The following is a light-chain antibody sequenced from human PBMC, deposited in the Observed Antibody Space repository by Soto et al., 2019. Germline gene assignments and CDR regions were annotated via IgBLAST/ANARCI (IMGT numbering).Light chain of an antibody. Sequence: QSVLTQPRSVSGSPGQSVTISCTGTSSDVGGYNYVSWYQQHPGKAPKLMIYDVSKRPSGVPDRFPGSKSGNTVSLTISGLQAEDEADYYCCSYAGSYTLYVFGSGTKVTVL. CDR3: CSYAGSYTLYV. CDR2: DVS. CDR1: SSDVGGYNY. J-gene: IGLJ1*01. V-gene: IGLV2-11*01.